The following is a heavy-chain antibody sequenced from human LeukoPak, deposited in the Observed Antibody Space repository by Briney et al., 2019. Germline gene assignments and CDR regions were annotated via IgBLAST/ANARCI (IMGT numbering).Heavy chain of an antibody. V-gene: IGHV1-69*05. D-gene: IGHD6-6*01. CDR1: GGTFSSYA. Sequence: SVKVSCKASGGTFSSYAISWVRQAPGQGLEWMGGIIPIFGTANYAQKFQGRVTITTDESTSTAYMELSSLRSGDTAVYYCARGPSSSSLSDYWGQGTLVTVSS. CDR2: IIPIFGTA. CDR3: ARGPSSSSLSDY. J-gene: IGHJ4*02.